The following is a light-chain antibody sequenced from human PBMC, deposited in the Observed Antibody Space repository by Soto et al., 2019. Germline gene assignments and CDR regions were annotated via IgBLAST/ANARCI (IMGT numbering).Light chain of an antibody. J-gene: IGLJ1*01. Sequence: GRAPKLIIYEVTDRPLGVSNRFSGSKSGNTASLTISGLQAEDEAEYYCSSYTNINTRACVFGTGTKVTVL. CDR3: SSYTNINTRACV. CDR2: EVT. V-gene: IGLV2-14*01.